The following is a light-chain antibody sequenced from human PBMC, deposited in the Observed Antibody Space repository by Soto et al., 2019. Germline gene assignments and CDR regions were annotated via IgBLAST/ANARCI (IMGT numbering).Light chain of an antibody. CDR1: QSVGTN. J-gene: IGKJ4*01. V-gene: IGKV3D-11*02. CDR2: DAS. CDR3: QQRSNWQGAT. Sequence: EIVITQSPATLSVSPGETVTLSCRASQSVGTNLAWYQQRPGQAPRLLIYDASNRATGIPARFSGSGSGTDFTLTISSLEPEDFAVYYCQQRSNWQGATFGGGTKVDIK.